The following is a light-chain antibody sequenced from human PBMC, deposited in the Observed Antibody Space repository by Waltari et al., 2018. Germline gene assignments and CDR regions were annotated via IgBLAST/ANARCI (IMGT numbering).Light chain of an antibody. Sequence: EIVSTQSPLTLPLSPGERATLSCRASQSVSSSYLAWYQQKPGQAPRLLIYGASSRATGIPDRFSGSGSGTDFTLTISRLEPEDFAVYYCQQYGSSLMYTFGQGTKLEIK. CDR2: GAS. CDR1: QSVSSSY. CDR3: QQYGSSLMYT. J-gene: IGKJ2*01. V-gene: IGKV3-20*01.